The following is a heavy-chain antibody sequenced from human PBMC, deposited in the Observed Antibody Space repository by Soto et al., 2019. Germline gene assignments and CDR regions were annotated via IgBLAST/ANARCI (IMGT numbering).Heavy chain of an antibody. CDR3: AKSRVGRGIVLMAYPSSDAAFDI. V-gene: IGHV1-69*13. D-gene: IGHD2-8*01. CDR1: GGTFSSYA. Sequence: SVKVSCKASGGTFSSYAISWVRQAPGQGLEWMGGIIPIFGTANYAQKFQGRVAITADESTSTAYMELSSLRSEDTAVYYCAKSRVGRGIVLMAYPSSDAAFDIWGQGTMV. CDR2: IIPIFGTA. J-gene: IGHJ3*02.